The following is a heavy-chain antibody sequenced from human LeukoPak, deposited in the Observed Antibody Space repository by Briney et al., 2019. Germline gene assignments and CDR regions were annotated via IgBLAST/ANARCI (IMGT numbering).Heavy chain of an antibody. D-gene: IGHD4-17*01. CDR1: GFTVNNKY. CDR3: ARGPNYGDSFPNWYFDL. V-gene: IGHV3-53*01. Sequence: GGSLRLSCAASGFTVNNKYMTWVRQAPGKGLEWVSLIYNDGRTYYADSVKGRCTISRDNLKNVLYLQMNSLKVEDTALYYCARGPNYGDSFPNWYFDLWGRGTLVTVSS. CDR2: IYNDGRT. J-gene: IGHJ2*01.